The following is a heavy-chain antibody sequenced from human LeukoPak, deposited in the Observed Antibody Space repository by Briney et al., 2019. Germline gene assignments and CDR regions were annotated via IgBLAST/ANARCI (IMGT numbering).Heavy chain of an antibody. CDR2: IYYSGSF. Sequence: SETLSLTCTVSGGSMSSHYYWTWIRQPPGKGLEWIGYIYYSGSFSYNPSLQSRVTISADTSKNQFSLKLSSVTAADTAVYYCARVFGYCSSTSCSAPFDYWGQGTLVTVSS. J-gene: IGHJ4*02. CDR1: GGSMSSHYY. V-gene: IGHV4-59*01. D-gene: IGHD2-2*01. CDR3: ARVFGYCSSTSCSAPFDY.